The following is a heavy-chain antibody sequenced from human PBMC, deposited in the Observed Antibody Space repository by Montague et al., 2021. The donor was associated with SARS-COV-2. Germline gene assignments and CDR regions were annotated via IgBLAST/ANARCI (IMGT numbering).Heavy chain of an antibody. V-gene: IGHV4-34*01. CDR3: SRGGHQLRFGLDV. D-gene: IGHD3-16*01. Sequence: SETLSLTCAVYGGSFRGYYWSWIRQPPGKGLEWIGQIHHTGSTIYKPSLKSRVTISEDTTKNQFSLKMTSVTAADTAVYYCSRGGHQLRFGLDVWGQGTTVTVSS. J-gene: IGHJ6*02. CDR1: GGSFRGYY. CDR2: IHHTGST.